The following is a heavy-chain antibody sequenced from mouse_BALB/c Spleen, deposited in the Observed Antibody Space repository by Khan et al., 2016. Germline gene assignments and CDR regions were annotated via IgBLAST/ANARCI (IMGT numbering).Heavy chain of an antibody. D-gene: IGHD2-2*01. J-gene: IGHJ1*01. V-gene: IGHV3-2*02. CDR2: ISYSGST. CDR1: GYSITSDYA. CDR3: ARMWYYGYDGRAYWYFDV. Sequence: EVQLQESGPGLVKPSQSLSLTCTVTGYSITSDYAWNWIRQFPGNKLEWMGYISYSGSTSYNPSLKSRISITRDTSKNQFFLQLNSVTTEDTATYYCARMWYYGYDGRAYWYFDVWGAGTTVTVSS.